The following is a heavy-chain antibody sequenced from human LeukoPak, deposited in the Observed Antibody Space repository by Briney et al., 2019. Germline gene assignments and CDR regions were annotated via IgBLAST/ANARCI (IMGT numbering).Heavy chain of an antibody. CDR3: ARLAGDWGAFDI. D-gene: IGHD3-16*01. Sequence: ASVKVSCKASGYMSTSYGISWVRQAPGQGLEWMGWISGYNGNTKYAQKFQGRVTMTTDTSTSTAYMELRNLRSDDTAVYYCARLAGDWGAFDIWGQGTMVTVSS. CDR1: GYMSTSYG. V-gene: IGHV1-18*01. CDR2: ISGYNGNT. J-gene: IGHJ3*02.